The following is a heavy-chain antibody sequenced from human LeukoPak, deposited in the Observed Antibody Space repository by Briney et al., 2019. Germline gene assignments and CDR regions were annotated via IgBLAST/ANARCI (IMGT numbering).Heavy chain of an antibody. D-gene: IGHD5/OR15-5a*01. CDR2: FDPEDGET. Sequence: ASVKVSCKVSRYTLTELSMHWVRQAPGKGLEWMGGFDPEDGETIYAQKFQGRVTMTEDTSTDTAYMELSSLRSEDTAVYYCATSMPGPVARVWYFDYWGQGTLVTVSS. J-gene: IGHJ4*02. CDR3: ATSMPGPVARVWYFDY. CDR1: RYTLTELS. V-gene: IGHV1-24*01.